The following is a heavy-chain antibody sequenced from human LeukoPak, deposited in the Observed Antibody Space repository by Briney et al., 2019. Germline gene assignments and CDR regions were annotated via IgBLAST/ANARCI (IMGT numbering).Heavy chain of an antibody. CDR3: ARDIPWFGELSYYYYGMDV. Sequence: GASVKVSCKASGYTFTSYGISWVRQAPGQGLEWMGWISAYNGNTNYAQKLQGRVTMTTDTSTSTAYMELRSLRSDDTAVYYCARDIPWFGELSYYYYGMDVWGQGTTVTVSS. CDR2: ISAYNGNT. J-gene: IGHJ6*02. V-gene: IGHV1-18*01. D-gene: IGHD3-10*01. CDR1: GYTFTSYG.